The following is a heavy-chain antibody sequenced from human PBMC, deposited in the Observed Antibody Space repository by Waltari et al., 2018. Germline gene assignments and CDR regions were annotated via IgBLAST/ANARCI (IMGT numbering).Heavy chain of an antibody. CDR1: GYTLTELY. D-gene: IGHD2-2*01. V-gene: IGHV1-24*01. CDR3: ATGSSEGWCDP. Sequence: QVQLVQSGAEVKKPGASVKVSCKVSGYTLTELYMHWGGQAPGKVLEWMGGVDHEDGETNYAQKFQCRVTMTEDTCTDTADMEVRSLRSEDTAVYYCATGSSEGWCDPWGQGTLVTVSS. CDR2: VDHEDGET. J-gene: IGHJ5*02.